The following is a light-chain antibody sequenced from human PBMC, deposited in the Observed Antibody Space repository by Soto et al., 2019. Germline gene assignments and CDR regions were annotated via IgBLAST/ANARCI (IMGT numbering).Light chain of an antibody. CDR2: DAY. J-gene: IGKJ4*01. Sequence: ELVLTQSPATLSLSPGDRATLSCRASQSVDYYLAWYQQKPGQAPRLLIYDAYYRATGIPARFTGSGSGTDFTLTITSLEPEDFAVYYCQQRSSWPLTFGGGTTVEIK. CDR1: QSVDYY. CDR3: QQRSSWPLT. V-gene: IGKV3-11*01.